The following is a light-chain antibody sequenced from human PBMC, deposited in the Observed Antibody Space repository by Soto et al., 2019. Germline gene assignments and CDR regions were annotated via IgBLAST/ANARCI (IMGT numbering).Light chain of an antibody. J-gene: IGKJ4*01. V-gene: IGKV3-15*01. CDR2: GAS. CDR1: QSVNSN. CDR3: QQYNDWPLT. Sequence: EKVMTQSPAALSVSPGERATLSCRASQSVNSNLAWYQRKPGQAPRLLLYGASTRATGIPARFSGSASGTEFTRTISSLQSEDSAVYYCQQYNDWPLTFGGGTKGEIK.